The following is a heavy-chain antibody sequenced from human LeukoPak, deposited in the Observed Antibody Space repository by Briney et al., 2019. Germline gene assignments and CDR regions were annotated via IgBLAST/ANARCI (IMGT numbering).Heavy chain of an antibody. V-gene: IGHV3-43*02. Sequence: GGSLRLSCAASGFTFDDYAMHWVRQAPGKGLEWVSLISGDGGSTYYADSVKGRFTISRDNSKNSLYLQMNSLRTEDTALYYCAKDSSSPPLYYCYGMDVWGQGTTVTVSS. J-gene: IGHJ6*02. CDR1: GFTFDDYA. D-gene: IGHD6-6*01. CDR3: AKDSSSPPLYYCYGMDV. CDR2: ISGDGGST.